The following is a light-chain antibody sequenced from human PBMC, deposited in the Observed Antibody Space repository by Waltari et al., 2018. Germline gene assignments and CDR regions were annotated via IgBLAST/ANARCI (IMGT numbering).Light chain of an antibody. CDR2: DVS. Sequence: QSALTQPASVSGSPGQPITISCTGSNIAVGTYNYVSWYQQYPGKAPKLVIHDVSSRPSGTSYRFSGSKSGNTASLTISGLQAEDEADYYCSSYTTSDVVVFGGGTKVTVL. V-gene: IGLV2-14*03. J-gene: IGLJ2*01. CDR1: NIAVGTYNY. CDR3: SSYTTSDVVV.